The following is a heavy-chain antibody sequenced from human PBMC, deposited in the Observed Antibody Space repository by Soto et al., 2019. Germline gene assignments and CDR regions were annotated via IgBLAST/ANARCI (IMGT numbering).Heavy chain of an antibody. J-gene: IGHJ4*01. CDR3: AKDEGGIFDS. CDR1: GGSISSSSYY. Sequence: SETLSLTCTVSGGSISSSSYYWGWIRQPPGKGLEWMGFIFPNSGGSTTSAQQFEGRVTMTRDSSISTAYLELSGLTPDDTAVYYCAKDEGGIFDSWGQGTLVTVSS. CDR2: IFPNSGGST. D-gene: IGHD3-16*01. V-gene: IGHV4-39*01.